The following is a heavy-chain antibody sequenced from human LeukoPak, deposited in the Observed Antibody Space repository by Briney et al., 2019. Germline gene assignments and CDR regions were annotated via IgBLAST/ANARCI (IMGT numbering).Heavy chain of an antibody. CDR1: GGSISSNNYY. CDR2: IYYSGTT. CDR3: ASTTYYDFWSGYYGGIYYYYMDV. V-gene: IGHV4-39*07. J-gene: IGHJ6*03. Sequence: SETLSLTCTVSGGSISSNNYYWGWIRQPPGKGLEWIGNIYYSGTTYYNPSLKSRVTISVDTSKNQFSLKLSSVTAADTAVYYCASTTYYDFWSGYYGGIYYYYMDVWGKGTTVTVSS. D-gene: IGHD3-3*01.